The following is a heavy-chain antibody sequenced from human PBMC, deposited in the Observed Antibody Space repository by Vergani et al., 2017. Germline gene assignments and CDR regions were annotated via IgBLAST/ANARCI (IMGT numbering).Heavy chain of an antibody. CDR3: VYRKTEGGTTGCFYPFYYYYVMGV. J-gene: IGHJ6*04. V-gene: IGHV2-5*04. CDR2: IYWNDDQ. D-gene: IGHD1-7*01. Sequence: QITLKESGPTLVKPTQTLTLTCTFSGFSLNTRGVSVAWIRQPPGKALDWLALIYWNDDQHYSPSLNNRVTITKDASKNQVVLTMTNMDYVDTGTYYCVYRKTEGGTTGCFYPFYYYYVMGVWGKGPTVTVSS. CDR1: GFSLNTRGVS.